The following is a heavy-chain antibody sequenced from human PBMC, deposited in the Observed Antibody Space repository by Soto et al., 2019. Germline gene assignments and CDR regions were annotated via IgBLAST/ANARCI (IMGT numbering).Heavy chain of an antibody. CDR2: ISYDGSNK. CDR1: GFTFSSYA. J-gene: IGHJ4*02. D-gene: IGHD3-22*01. V-gene: IGHV3-30-3*01. CDR3: ANVGYDSSGYMSPVFFDY. Sequence: QVQLVESGGGVVQPGRSLRRSCAASGFTFSSYAMHWVRQAPGKGLEWVAVISYDGSNKYYADSVKGRFTISRDNSKNTLYLQMNSLRAEDTAVYYCANVGYDSSGYMSPVFFDYWGQGTLVTVSS.